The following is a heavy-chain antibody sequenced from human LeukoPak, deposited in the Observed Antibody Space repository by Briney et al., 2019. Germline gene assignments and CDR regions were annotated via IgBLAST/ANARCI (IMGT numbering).Heavy chain of an antibody. CDR3: ARGRETFDY. J-gene: IGHJ4*02. Sequence: PGGSLRLSCGASGFTFSNYAMTWVRQAPGKGLEWVSSISATGGSTYYVDSVKGRFTISRDNSKNTLYLQMNSLRAEDTAVYYCARGRETFDYWGQGTLVTVSS. V-gene: IGHV3-23*01. CDR1: GFTFSNYA. D-gene: IGHD5-24*01. CDR2: ISATGGST.